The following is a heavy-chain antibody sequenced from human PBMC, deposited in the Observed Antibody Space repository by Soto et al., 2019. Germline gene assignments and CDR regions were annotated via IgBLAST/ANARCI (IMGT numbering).Heavy chain of an antibody. J-gene: IGHJ6*02. CDR1: GFIVSNNH. CDR3: ARRYHNMDV. CDR2: IYSGGNT. Sequence: QPGGSLRLSCAASGFIVSNNHMSWVRQPPGKGLQWVSAIYSGGNTYYADSVKGRFTISRDNSKNTLYLQMNSLRAEDPAVYYCARRYHNMDVWGQGTTVTVSS. V-gene: IGHV3-53*01. D-gene: IGHD2-2*01.